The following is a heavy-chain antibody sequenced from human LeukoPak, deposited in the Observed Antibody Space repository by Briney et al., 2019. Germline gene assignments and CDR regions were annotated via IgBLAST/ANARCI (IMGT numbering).Heavy chain of an antibody. Sequence: SETLPLTCAVYGGSFSGYYWSWIRQPPGKGLEWIGEINHSGSTNYNPSLKSRVTISVDTSKNQFSLKLSSVTAADTAVYYCARGPYYDILTGYPYPNAFDIWGQGTMVTVSS. CDR1: GGSFSGYY. V-gene: IGHV4-34*01. CDR2: INHSGST. J-gene: IGHJ3*02. D-gene: IGHD3-9*01. CDR3: ARGPYYDILTGYPYPNAFDI.